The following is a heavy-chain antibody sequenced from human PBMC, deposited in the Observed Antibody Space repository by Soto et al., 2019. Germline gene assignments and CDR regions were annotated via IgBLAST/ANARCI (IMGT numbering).Heavy chain of an antibody. Sequence: SETLSLTCTVSGGSVSSSSYYWGWVRQHPGKGLEWIGSVYYSGSTYYNPSLKSRVTISVDTSKNQFSLKMSSVTAADTAVYYCARAAHYSGPFRWFAPWGQGTLVTVSS. D-gene: IGHD5-12*01. CDR2: VYYSGST. CDR1: GGSVSSSSYY. CDR3: ARAAHYSGPFRWFAP. V-gene: IGHV4-39*07. J-gene: IGHJ5*02.